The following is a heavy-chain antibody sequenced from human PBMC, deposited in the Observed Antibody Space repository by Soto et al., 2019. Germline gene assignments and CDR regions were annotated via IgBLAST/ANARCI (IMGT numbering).Heavy chain of an antibody. CDR3: AREDSYGWSGESVDF. J-gene: IGHJ6*02. D-gene: IGHD6-19*01. CDR2: LDQSGGT. CDR1: GDSLRGQS. V-gene: IGHV4-34*01. Sequence: SETLSLTCAVVGDSLRGQSWNWIRQSPGKGLEWIGELDQSGGTNYNPSLKSRAIISDDTSKNQFSLTLTSVTAADTAVYYCAREDSYGWSGESVDFWGQGTTVTVS.